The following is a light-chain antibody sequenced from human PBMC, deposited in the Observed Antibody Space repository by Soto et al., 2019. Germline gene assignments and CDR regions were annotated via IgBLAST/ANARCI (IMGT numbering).Light chain of an antibody. V-gene: IGKV3D-20*02. CDR3: QQRSNLWT. J-gene: IGKJ1*01. CDR1: QSVSSSY. Sequence: EIVMTQSAATLSVSPGERATLSCRASQSVSSSYLAWYQQKPGQAPRLLIYDASNRATGIPARFSGSGSGTDFTLTISSLEPEDFAVYYCQQRSNLWTFGQGTKVDIK. CDR2: DAS.